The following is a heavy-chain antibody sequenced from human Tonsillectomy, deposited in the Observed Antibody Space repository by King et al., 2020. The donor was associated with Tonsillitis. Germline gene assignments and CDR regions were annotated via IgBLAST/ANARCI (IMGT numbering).Heavy chain of an antibody. Sequence: VQLVESGGGVVQPGRSLRLSCAASGFTFSSYAMHWVRQAPGKGLEWVAVISYDGSNKYYADSVKGRFTISRDNSKNTLYLQMNSLRAEDTAVYYCARHVGGGYYDSSGPDFDPWGQGTLVTVSS. J-gene: IGHJ5*02. CDR3: ARHVGGGYYDSSGPDFDP. CDR1: GFTFSSYA. D-gene: IGHD3-22*01. V-gene: IGHV3-30-3*01. CDR2: ISYDGSNK.